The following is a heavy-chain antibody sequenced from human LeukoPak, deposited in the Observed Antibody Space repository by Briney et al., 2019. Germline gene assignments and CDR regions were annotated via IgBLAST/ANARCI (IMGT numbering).Heavy chain of an antibody. V-gene: IGHV4-31*03. CDR3: ARGRYDSSGYRRTYYFDY. D-gene: IGHD3-22*01. Sequence: SQTLSLTCTVSGGSISSGDYYWSWIRQHPGKGLEWIGYIYYSGSTYCDPSLKSRVTISVDTSKNQFSLKLSSVTAADTAVYYCARGRYDSSGYRRTYYFDYWGQGTLVTVSS. CDR1: GGSISSGDYY. CDR2: IYYSGST. J-gene: IGHJ4*02.